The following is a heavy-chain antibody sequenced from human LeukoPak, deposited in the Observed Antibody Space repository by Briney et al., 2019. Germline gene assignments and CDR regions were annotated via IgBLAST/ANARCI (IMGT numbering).Heavy chain of an antibody. CDR1: GNYW. V-gene: IGHV3-74*01. Sequence: GGSLRLSCAASGNYWMHWVRQAPGKGLVWVSHINSDGSWTSYADSVKGRFTISRDNSKNTVYLQMNSLRGEDTAVYFCARGWVVATGGFDMWGQGTMVTVSS. CDR3: ARGWVVATGGFDM. CDR2: INSDGSWT. D-gene: IGHD2-8*02. J-gene: IGHJ3*02.